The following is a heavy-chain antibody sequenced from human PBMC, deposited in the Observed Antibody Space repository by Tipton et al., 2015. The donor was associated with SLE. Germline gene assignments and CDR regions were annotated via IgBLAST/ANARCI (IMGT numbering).Heavy chain of an antibody. D-gene: IGHD4-17*01. CDR2: IYDSGST. CDR3: ARHAGDYAYFDS. Sequence: TLSLTCTVSGGSISGHYRSWIRQPPGKGLEWIGYIYDSGSTSYNPSLKSRVTISEDTSKQQFSLKLRSLTAADTAVYYCARHAGDYAYFDSWGQGTLVTVSS. V-gene: IGHV4-59*08. CDR1: GGSISGHY. J-gene: IGHJ4*02.